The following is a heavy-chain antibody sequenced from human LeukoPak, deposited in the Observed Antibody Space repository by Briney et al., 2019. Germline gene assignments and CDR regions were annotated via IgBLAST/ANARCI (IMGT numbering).Heavy chain of an antibody. CDR2: IYYSGSS. CDR1: GGSISSYY. Sequence: SETLSLTCTVSGGSISSYYWSWIRQPPGKGLEWIVYIYYSGSSYYNSALKSRVTISADTSKNQFSLRLSSVTAADTAVYYCARIGGIPLGSFDIWGQGTMVTVSS. J-gene: IGHJ3*02. CDR3: ARIGGIPLGSFDI. V-gene: IGHV4-59*01. D-gene: IGHD2-2*02.